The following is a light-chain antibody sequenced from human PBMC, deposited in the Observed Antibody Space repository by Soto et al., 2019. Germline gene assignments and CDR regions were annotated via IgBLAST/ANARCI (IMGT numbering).Light chain of an antibody. J-gene: IGKJ1*01. CDR2: GAS. CDR3: QQYGDSRT. Sequence: EIVLTQSPGTLSLSPGERATLSCRASQSFSNNYLAWYQQKPGQAPRLLIYGASSRATGIPDRFRGSGSGTDFTLTISRLEPEDFAVYYCQQYGDSRTFGQGTKVEIK. V-gene: IGKV3-20*01. CDR1: QSFSNNY.